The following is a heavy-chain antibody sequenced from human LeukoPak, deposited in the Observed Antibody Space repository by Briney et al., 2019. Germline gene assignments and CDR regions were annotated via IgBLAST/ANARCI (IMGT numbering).Heavy chain of an antibody. CDR1: GFTFSSYG. J-gene: IGHJ4*02. CDR3: AKLAEYAYSSGWFDY. Sequence: GRSLRLSCAASGFTFSSYGMHWVRQAPGKGLEWVAVISYDGSHKYCADSVKGRFTISRDNSKNTLYLQMNSLRAEDTAVYYCAKLAEYAYSSGWFDYWGQGTLVTVSP. CDR2: ISYDGSHK. V-gene: IGHV3-30*18. D-gene: IGHD6-19*01.